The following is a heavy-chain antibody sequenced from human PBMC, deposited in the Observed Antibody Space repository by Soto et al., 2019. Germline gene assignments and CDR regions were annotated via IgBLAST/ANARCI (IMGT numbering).Heavy chain of an antibody. J-gene: IGHJ4*02. CDR3: ANVFRYFDPPGF. V-gene: IGHV3-74*01. CDR1: GFTFSSYW. Sequence: PGGSLRLSCAASGFTFSSYWMHWVRQAPGKGLVWVSRINSDGSSTSYADSVKGRFTISRDNAKNTLHLQMNSLRAEDTAVYYCANVFRYFDPPGFWGQGTLVTVSS. D-gene: IGHD3-9*01. CDR2: INSDGSST.